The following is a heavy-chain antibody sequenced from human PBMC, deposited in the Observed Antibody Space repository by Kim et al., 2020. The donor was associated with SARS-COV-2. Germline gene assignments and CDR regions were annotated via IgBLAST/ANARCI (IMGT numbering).Heavy chain of an antibody. Sequence: ASVKVSCKASGYTFTSYDINWVRQATGQGLEWMGWMNPNSGNTGYAQKFRGRVTMTRNTSISTAYMELSSLRSEDTAVYYCARGVGGVYYYYYMDVWGKGTTVTVSS. V-gene: IGHV1-8*01. J-gene: IGHJ6*03. CDR2: MNPNSGNT. CDR3: ARGVGGVYYYYYMDV. CDR1: GYTFTSYD. D-gene: IGHD2-2*01.